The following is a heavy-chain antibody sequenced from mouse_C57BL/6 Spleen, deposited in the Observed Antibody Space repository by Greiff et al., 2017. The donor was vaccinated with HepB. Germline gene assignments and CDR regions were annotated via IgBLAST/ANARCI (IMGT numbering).Heavy chain of an antibody. CDR1: GFTFSSYA. CDR3: TRDRGSRGFFDY. J-gene: IGHJ2*01. CDR2: ISSGGDYI. V-gene: IGHV5-9-1*02. Sequence: EVHLVESGEGLVKPGGSLKLSCAASGFTFSSYAMSWVRQTPEKRLEWVAYISSGGDYIYYADTVKGRFTISRDNARNTLYLQMSSLKSEDTAMYYCTRDRGSRGFFDYWGQGTTLTVSS.